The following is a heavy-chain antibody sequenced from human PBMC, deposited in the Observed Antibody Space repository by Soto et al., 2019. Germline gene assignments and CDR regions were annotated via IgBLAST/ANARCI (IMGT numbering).Heavy chain of an antibody. J-gene: IGHJ4*02. D-gene: IGHD3-10*01. CDR1: GFTFSSYA. CDR2: ISGSGGST. V-gene: IGHV3-23*01. CDR3: AKFGPRITMVRGATDY. Sequence: PGGSLRLSCAASGFTFSSYAMSWVRQAPGKGLEWVSAISGSGGSTYYADSVKGRFTISRDNSKNTLYLQMNSLRAEDTAVYYCAKFGPRITMVRGATDYWGQGTLVTVSS.